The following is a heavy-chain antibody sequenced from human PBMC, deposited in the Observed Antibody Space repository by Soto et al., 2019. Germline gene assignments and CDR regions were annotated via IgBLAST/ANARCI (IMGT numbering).Heavy chain of an antibody. Sequence: ASVKVSCKSSGYTFTSYGISGVRQAPGQGLEWMGWISAYNGNTNSQKLQGRVTMTTDTSTSTAYMELRSLRSDDTAVYYCVVAAQPYYFDYWGQGTLVTVSS. CDR1: GYTFTSYG. CDR3: VVAAQPYYFDY. CDR2: ISAYNGNT. D-gene: IGHD2-15*01. V-gene: IGHV1-18*01. J-gene: IGHJ4*02.